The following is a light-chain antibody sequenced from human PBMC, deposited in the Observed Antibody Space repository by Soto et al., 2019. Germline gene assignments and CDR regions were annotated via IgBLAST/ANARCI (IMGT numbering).Light chain of an antibody. CDR1: SSDVGGYNY. V-gene: IGLV2-14*01. CDR3: SSYTSSSTLV. J-gene: IGLJ2*01. Sequence: QSALTQPASVSGSPGQSITISCTGTSSDVGGYNYVSWYQQHPGKAPKLMIYDVSNRPSGVSNRFSGSKSGNTASLTISGLQAEDEADYYCSSYTSSSTLVFGGGTKVTVL. CDR2: DVS.